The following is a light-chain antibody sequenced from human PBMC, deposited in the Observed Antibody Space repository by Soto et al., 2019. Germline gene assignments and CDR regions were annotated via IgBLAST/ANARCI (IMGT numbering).Light chain of an antibody. CDR2: KAS. J-gene: IGKJ1*01. V-gene: IGKV1-5*03. Sequence: DIQMTQSPSTLSASVGDRVSITCRASQTIISWLAWYQQKPWKAPKLLVYKASSLESGFPSRFSGSASGTESTLTLSSLQADDYATYYCHQYSVYPWTFGQGT. CDR3: HQYSVYPWT. CDR1: QTIISW.